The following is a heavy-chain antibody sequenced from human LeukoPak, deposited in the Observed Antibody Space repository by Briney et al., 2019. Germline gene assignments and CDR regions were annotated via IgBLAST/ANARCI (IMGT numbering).Heavy chain of an antibody. CDR3: ARELPRDRYYDILTGYENYYYYGMDV. D-gene: IGHD3-9*01. Sequence: SETLSLTCTDPGGSISVYYWSWIRQPPGEGVGRMGYIYYRGGTKYTPSLKSRVTISVDMSKNQFSLKLSSVTAADTAVYYCARELPRDRYYDILTGYENYYYYGMDVWGKGTTVTVSS. V-gene: IGHV4-59*01. CDR1: GGSISVYY. CDR2: IYYRGGT. J-gene: IGHJ6*04.